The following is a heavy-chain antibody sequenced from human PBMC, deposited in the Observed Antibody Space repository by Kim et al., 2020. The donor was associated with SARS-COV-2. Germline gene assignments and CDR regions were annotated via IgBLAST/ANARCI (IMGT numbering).Heavy chain of an antibody. CDR2: TYHRSKWYD. CDR1: GDSVSSSSAS. V-gene: IGHV6-1*01. CDR3: ARGLRHFDFWSGYTGGGFDL. Sequence: SQTLSLTCVISGDSVSSSSASWNWIRQSPSRGLEWLGRTYHRSKWYDDYALSVKSRITIKPDTSKNQFSLQVNSVTPDDTAVYFCARGLRHFDFWSGYTGGGFDLWGQGTMVTVSS. J-gene: IGHJ3*01. D-gene: IGHD3-3*01.